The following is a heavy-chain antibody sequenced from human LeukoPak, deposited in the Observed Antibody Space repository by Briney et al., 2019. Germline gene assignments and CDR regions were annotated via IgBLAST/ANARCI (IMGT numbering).Heavy chain of an antibody. D-gene: IGHD3-10*01. Sequence: ASVKVSCKASVYTFTGYYVHWVRQAPGQGLEWMGWINPTSGGTNYAQKFQGRVTMTRDTSITTAYMELNRLSSDDTAVYYCASPFGSGSFYFYFDYWGQGTLVTVSS. CDR3: ASPFGSGSFYFYFDY. CDR2: INPTSGGT. J-gene: IGHJ4*02. V-gene: IGHV1-2*02. CDR1: VYTFTGYY.